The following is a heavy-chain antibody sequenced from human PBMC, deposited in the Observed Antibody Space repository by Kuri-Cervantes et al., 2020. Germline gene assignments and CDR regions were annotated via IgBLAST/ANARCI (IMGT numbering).Heavy chain of an antibody. D-gene: IGHD3-22*01. J-gene: IGHJ4*02. CDR1: GGSISSSSYY. CDR2: IYYSGST. CDR3: ARQGDSSGYQYYFDY. V-gene: IGHV4-39*01. Sequence: ESLKISCTVSGGSISSSSYYWGWIRQPPGKGLEWIGSIYYSGSTYYNPSLKSRVTISVDTSKNQFSLKLSSVTAADTAVYYCARQGDSSGYQYYFDYRGQGTLVTVSS.